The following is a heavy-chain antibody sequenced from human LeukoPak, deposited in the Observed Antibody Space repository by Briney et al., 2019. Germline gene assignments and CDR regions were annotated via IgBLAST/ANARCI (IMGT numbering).Heavy chain of an antibody. J-gene: IGHJ4*02. Sequence: PGRSLRLSCAASGFTFSSYGMHWVRQAPGKGLEWVAVISYDGSNKYYADSVKGRFTISRDNSKNTLYLQMNSLRAEDTAVYYCAKSGYVDYGDYVRIKYFGYWGQGTLVTVSS. CDR1: GFTFSSYG. CDR2: ISYDGSNK. CDR3: AKSGYVDYGDYVRIKYFGY. D-gene: IGHD4-17*01. V-gene: IGHV3-30*18.